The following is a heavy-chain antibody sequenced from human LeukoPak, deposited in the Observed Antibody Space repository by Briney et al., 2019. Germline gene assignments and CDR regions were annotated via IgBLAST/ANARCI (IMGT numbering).Heavy chain of an antibody. Sequence: PGGALRLSCAASGFTFSTHSMNWVRQAPGKGLEGVSYINHDGNDIYYGESLKGRFTISRDNAKNSLYLQIHTLRAEDTAVYYCAGDGTGVLPGDAFDIWSQGTMVTVSS. V-gene: IGHV3-21*05. CDR3: AGDGTGVLPGDAFDI. J-gene: IGHJ3*02. CDR2: INHDGNDI. D-gene: IGHD1-1*01. CDR1: GFTFSTHS.